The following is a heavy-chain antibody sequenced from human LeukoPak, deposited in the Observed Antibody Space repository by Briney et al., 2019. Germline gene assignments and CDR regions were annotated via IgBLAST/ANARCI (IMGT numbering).Heavy chain of an antibody. V-gene: IGHV1-18*01. CDR1: GYIFPSYG. J-gene: IGHJ4*02. CDR2: ISAHAGNT. CDR3: AREGTSGYDQQDY. Sequence: ASVKVSCKASGYIFPSYGISWVRQAPGQGLEWVGWISAHAGNTNYAQNVQGRVTMTMDTFSNTAYMELRSLRSDDTAVYYCAREGTSGYDQQDYWGQGTLVTVSS. D-gene: IGHD5-12*01.